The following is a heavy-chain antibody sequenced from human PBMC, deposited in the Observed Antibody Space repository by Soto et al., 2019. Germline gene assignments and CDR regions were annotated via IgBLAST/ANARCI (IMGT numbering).Heavy chain of an antibody. CDR3: ARRSRSSSGWYLFDQ. CDR2: IYHNGAT. J-gene: IGHJ4*02. D-gene: IGHD6-19*01. Sequence: PSETLSLTCSVSGDSINSDSWSWIRQAPGKGLEWIAYIYHNGATRYNPSLESRVTISIDTSQNKFSLKLVSVTTADTALYYCARRSRSSSGWYLFDQWGQGTLVTVSS. V-gene: IGHV4-59*01. CDR1: GDSINSDS.